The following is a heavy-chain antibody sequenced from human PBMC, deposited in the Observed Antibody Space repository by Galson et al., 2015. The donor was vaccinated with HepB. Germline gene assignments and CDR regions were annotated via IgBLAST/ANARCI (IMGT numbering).Heavy chain of an antibody. CDR3: ARDLGDSSGYYSYWFDP. CDR1: GFTFSSYA. V-gene: IGHV3-23*01. J-gene: IGHJ5*02. D-gene: IGHD3-22*01. Sequence: SLRLSCAASGFTFSSYAMSWVRQAPGKGLEWVSASSGSGGSTYYADSVKGRFTISRDNSKNTLYLQMNSLRAEDTAVYYCARDLGDSSGYYSYWFDPWGQGTLVTVSS. CDR2: SSGSGGST.